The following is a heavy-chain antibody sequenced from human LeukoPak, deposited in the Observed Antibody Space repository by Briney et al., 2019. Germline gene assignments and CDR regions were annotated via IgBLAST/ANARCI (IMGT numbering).Heavy chain of an antibody. CDR3: AREEGVPTNYRFDY. CDR1: GFAFNNYF. Sequence: PGGSLRLSCAASGFAFNNYFMSWVRRAPGKGLEWVGHIKQDGSGTYYIDSVKGRFTISRDNARSSLYLQMNSLRAEDTAVYYCAREEGVPTNYRFDYWGQGTLVTVSS. D-gene: IGHD4-11*01. V-gene: IGHV3-7*01. CDR2: IKQDGSGT. J-gene: IGHJ4*02.